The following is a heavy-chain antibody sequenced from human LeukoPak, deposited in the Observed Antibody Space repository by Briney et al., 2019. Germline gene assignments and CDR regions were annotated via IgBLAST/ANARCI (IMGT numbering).Heavy chain of an antibody. J-gene: IGHJ4*02. CDR3: VKDLNGTWSFDY. CDR1: GFTFSAYF. D-gene: IGHD2-8*01. Sequence: GGSLRLSCSASGFTFSAYFTHWVRQAPGKGLEYVSSISSNEYDTYYADSVKGRFTISRDNSKNTLFLQMSSLRAEDTAVYYCVKDLNGTWSFDYWGQGTLVTVSS. CDR2: ISSNEYDT. V-gene: IGHV3-64D*06.